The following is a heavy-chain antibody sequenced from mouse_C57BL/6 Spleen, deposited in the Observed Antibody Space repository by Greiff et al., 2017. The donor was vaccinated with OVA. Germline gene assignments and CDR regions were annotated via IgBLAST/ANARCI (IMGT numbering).Heavy chain of an antibody. Sequence: QVQLQQSGAELVMPGASVKLSCKASGYTFTSYWMHWVKQRPGQGLEWIGEIDPSDSYTNYNQKFKGKSTLTVDKSSSTAYMQLSSLTSEDSAVYYCAILGRGFDYWGQGTTLTVAS. CDR1: GYTFTSYW. CDR3: AILGRGFDY. CDR2: IDPSDSYT. V-gene: IGHV1-69*01. J-gene: IGHJ2*01. D-gene: IGHD4-1*01.